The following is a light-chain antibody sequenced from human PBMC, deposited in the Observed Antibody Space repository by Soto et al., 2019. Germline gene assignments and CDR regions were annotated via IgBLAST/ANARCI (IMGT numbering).Light chain of an antibody. J-gene: IGLJ3*02. CDR2: RNN. Sequence: QSVLTQPPSASGTPGQRVTVSCSGSSSNIGSNYVYWYQQLPGTAPKLLIYRNNQRPSGVPDRFSGSKSGTSASLAISGLRSADEDADYCAAWGASLIGSVFGGGTTVTVL. CDR1: SSNIGSNY. CDR3: AAWGASLIGSV. V-gene: IGLV1-47*01.